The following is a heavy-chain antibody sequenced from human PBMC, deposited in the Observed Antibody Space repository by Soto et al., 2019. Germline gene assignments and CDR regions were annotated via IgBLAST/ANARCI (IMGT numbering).Heavy chain of an antibody. D-gene: IGHD3-10*01. Sequence: QVQLVQSGAEMKKPGSSVKVSCQSSGGTFNTYAMNWVRQAPGQGPEGMGEFSPMFGAGNYAPKFQGRVTITADESTGTSYMQLSSLTSEDTALYFCAREVQVHTPAFVYWGQGTLVTVSS. CDR2: FSPMFGAG. CDR1: GGTFNTYA. J-gene: IGHJ4*02. CDR3: AREVQVHTPAFVY. V-gene: IGHV1-69*19.